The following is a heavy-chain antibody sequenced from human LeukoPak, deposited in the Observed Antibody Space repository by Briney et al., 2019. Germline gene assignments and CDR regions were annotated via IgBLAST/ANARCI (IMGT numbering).Heavy chain of an antibody. CDR1: GYTFTSYG. Sequence: GASVKVSCKASGYTFTSYGISWMRQAPGQGLEWMGWISAYNGNTNYAQKLQGRVTMTTDTSTTTAYMELRSLRSDDTAVFYCARDRYTYGQNYFDYWGQGSLVTVSS. V-gene: IGHV1-18*01. J-gene: IGHJ4*02. D-gene: IGHD5-18*01. CDR3: ARDRYTYGQNYFDY. CDR2: ISAYNGNT.